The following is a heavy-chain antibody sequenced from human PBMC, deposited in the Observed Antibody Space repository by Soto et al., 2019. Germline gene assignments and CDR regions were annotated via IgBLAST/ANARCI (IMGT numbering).Heavy chain of an antibody. Sequence: ASVKVYCKTSGYTFTRYAMHWVRQAHGQRLEWMGWINAGNGNTKYSQKFQGRVTITRDTSASTAYMEMSGLMSDDTAVYYCARDARGTRGFDEMDIWGQGTTVTGLL. V-gene: IGHV1-3*01. D-gene: IGHD3-9*01. CDR3: ARDARGTRGFDEMDI. CDR1: GYTFTRYA. J-gene: IGHJ6*02. CDR2: INAGNGNT.